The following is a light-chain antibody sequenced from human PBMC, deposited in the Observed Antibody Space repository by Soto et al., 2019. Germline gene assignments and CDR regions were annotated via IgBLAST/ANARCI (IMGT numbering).Light chain of an antibody. CDR1: QSISSY. CDR2: AAS. V-gene: IGKV1-39*01. CDR3: QQNYTTPRT. J-gene: IGKJ1*01. Sequence: DIQMTQSPSSLSASVGDGVTITYRASQSISSYLNWYQQKPGKAPKLLIYAASSLQSGVPSRFSGSGSGTDFTLTISSLQPEDFATYYCQQNYTTPRTFGQGTRVEIK.